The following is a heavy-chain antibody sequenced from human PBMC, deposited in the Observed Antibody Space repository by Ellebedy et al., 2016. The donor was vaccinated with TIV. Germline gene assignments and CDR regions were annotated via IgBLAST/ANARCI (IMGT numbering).Heavy chain of an antibody. D-gene: IGHD2-2*01. J-gene: IGHJ4*02. CDR2: ISGSGGST. CDR3: AKDHNGIVVVPALDY. Sequence: GGSLRLXCAASGFTFSSYAMSWVRQAPGKGLEWVSAISGSGGSTYYADSVKGRFTISRDNSKNTLYLQMNSLRAEDTAVYYCAKDHNGIVVVPALDYWGQGTLVTVSS. V-gene: IGHV3-23*01. CDR1: GFTFSSYA.